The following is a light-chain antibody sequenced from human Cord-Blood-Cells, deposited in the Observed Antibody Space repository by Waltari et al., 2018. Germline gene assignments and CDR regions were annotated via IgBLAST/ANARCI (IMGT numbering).Light chain of an antibody. CDR3: SSYTSSSTYV. Sequence: QSALTQPASVSGSPGQSITISCTGTSSDVGGYNSVSWYQQHPGKAPKRMTYDVSNRPSGVSNRFSGSKSGNTASLTISGLQAEDEADYYCSSYTSSSTYVFGTGTKVTVL. CDR2: DVS. J-gene: IGLJ1*01. V-gene: IGLV2-14*03. CDR1: SSDVGGYNS.